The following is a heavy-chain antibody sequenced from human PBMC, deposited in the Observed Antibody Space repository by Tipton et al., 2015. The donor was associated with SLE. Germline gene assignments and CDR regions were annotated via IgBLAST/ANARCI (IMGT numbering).Heavy chain of an antibody. CDR2: IFHSGST. V-gene: IGHV4-4*02. D-gene: IGHD3-22*01. CDR1: GGSISSNNW. J-gene: IGHJ5*02. Sequence: TLSLTCAVSGGSISSNNWWSWVRQSPGKGLEWIGEIFHSGSTNYNPSLKSRVTISVDKSKNQFSLKVNSVTAADTAVYYCATSPYYYDRSGFYYLNWFDPWGQGTLVTVSS. CDR3: ATSPYYYDRSGFYYLNWFDP.